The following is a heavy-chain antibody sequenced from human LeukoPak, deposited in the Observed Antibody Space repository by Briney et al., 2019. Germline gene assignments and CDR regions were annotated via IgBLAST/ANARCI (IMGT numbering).Heavy chain of an antibody. J-gene: IGHJ4*02. CDR2: IKQDGSEK. CDR3: AGGRDVYRY. V-gene: IGHV3-7*01. D-gene: IGHD5-24*01. Sequence: GGSLRLSCAASGFTFSSYWMTWVRQAPGKGLEWVANIKQDGSEKYYVDSVKGRFTISRDNAKNSLYLQMNRLRAEDTAVYYCAGGRDVYRYWGQGTLVTVSS. CDR1: GFTFSSYW.